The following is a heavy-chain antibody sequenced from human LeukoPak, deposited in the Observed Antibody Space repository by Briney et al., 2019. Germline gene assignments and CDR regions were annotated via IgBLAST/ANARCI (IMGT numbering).Heavy chain of an antibody. V-gene: IGHV4-38-2*02. CDR1: DYSISSGDYY. Sequence: MTSETLSLTCTVSDYSISSGDYYWGWIRQPPGKGLEWIGSIFHSGNTYYNPSLKSRVTISVDTSKNQFSLRMSSVTAADTAVYYCARETIDITIIEVVRMGDAFDIWGQGTMVAVSS. CDR3: ARETIDITIIEVVRMGDAFDI. CDR2: IFHSGNT. D-gene: IGHD3-22*01. J-gene: IGHJ3*02.